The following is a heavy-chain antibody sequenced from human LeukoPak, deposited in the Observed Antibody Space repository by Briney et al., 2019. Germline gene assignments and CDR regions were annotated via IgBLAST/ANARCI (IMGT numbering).Heavy chain of an antibody. CDR2: INHSGST. Sequence: SETLSLTCAVYGGSFSGYYWSWIRQPPGKGLEWIGEINHSGSTNYNPSLKSRVTISVDTSKNQFSLKLSSVTAADTAVYYCARGLPGITGTTGDVYFQHWGQGTLVTVSS. CDR1: GGSFSGYY. D-gene: IGHD1-7*01. V-gene: IGHV4-34*01. CDR3: ARGLPGITGTTGDVYFQH. J-gene: IGHJ1*01.